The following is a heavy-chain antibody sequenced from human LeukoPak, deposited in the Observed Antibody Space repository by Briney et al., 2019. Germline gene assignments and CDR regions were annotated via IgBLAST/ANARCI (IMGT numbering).Heavy chain of an antibody. CDR1: GGSISSYY. D-gene: IGHD3-3*01. CDR3: AREYDFWSGDDAFDI. J-gene: IGHJ3*02. V-gene: IGHV4-59*01. CDR2: IYYSGST. Sequence: SQTLSLTCTVSGGSISSYYWSWIRQPPGKGLEGIGYIYYSGSTNYNPSLKSRVTISVDTSKNQFSLKLSSVTAADTAVYYCAREYDFWSGDDAFDIWGQGTMVTVSS.